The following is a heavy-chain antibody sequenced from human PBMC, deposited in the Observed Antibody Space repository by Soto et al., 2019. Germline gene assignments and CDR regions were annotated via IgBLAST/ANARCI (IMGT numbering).Heavy chain of an antibody. CDR1: GGSISSYY. Sequence: SETLSLTCTVCGGSISSYYWSWSRQPPGKGLEWIGCIYYSGSTNYNPSLKSRVTISVDTSKNQFSLKLSSVTAADTAVYYCARIATYDSSGYADYWGQGTLVTDS. D-gene: IGHD3-22*01. CDR3: ARIATYDSSGYADY. J-gene: IGHJ4*02. CDR2: IYYSGST. V-gene: IGHV4-59*01.